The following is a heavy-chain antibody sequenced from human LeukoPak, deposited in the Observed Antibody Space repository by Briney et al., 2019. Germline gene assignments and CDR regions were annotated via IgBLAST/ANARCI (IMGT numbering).Heavy chain of an antibody. CDR2: IYFSGNT. D-gene: IGHD3-10*01. CDR3: ATGSSRYYYYMDV. CDR1: GGSIRSNSYY. V-gene: IGHV4-39*01. Sequence: SETLSLTCTVSGGSIRSNSYYWGWIRQPPGKGLEWIGSIYFSGNTYYNPSLKSRVTISVDTSKNQFSLRLSSVTAADTAVYYCATGSSRYYYYMDVWGKGTTVTVSS. J-gene: IGHJ6*03.